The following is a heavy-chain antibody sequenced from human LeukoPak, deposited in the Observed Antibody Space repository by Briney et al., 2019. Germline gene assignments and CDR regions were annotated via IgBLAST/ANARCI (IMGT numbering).Heavy chain of an antibody. CDR3: ARRGATGYFDY. V-gene: IGHV3-11*04. CDR2: ISDSGSTI. J-gene: IGHJ4*02. Sequence: GGSLRLSCAASGFTFSDYYMSWIRQAPGKGLEWASYISDSGSTIYYADSVMGRFTISRDNAKNSLYLQINSLRAGDTAVYYCARRGATGYFDYWGQGTLVTVSS. D-gene: IGHD1-26*01. CDR1: GFTFSDYY.